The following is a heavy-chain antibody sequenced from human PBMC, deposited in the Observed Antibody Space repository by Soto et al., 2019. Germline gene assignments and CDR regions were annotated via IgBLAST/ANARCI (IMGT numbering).Heavy chain of an antibody. Sequence: QVHLVQSGAEVKKPGSSVKVSCKASGGAFTSYSFHWVRRAPRQGLEWMGGIIPMSGTTNYALKFQGRVTMTADVPTNTAYIELSSLRSEDPAIYYCARGNTGLDYWGQGTLVTVSS. D-gene: IGHD1-1*01. CDR1: GGAFTSYS. J-gene: IGHJ4*02. V-gene: IGHV1-69*12. CDR2: IIPMSGTT. CDR3: ARGNTGLDY.